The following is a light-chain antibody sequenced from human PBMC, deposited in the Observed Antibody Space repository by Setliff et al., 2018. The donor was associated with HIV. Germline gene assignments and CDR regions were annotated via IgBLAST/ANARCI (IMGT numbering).Light chain of an antibody. Sequence: QSVLTQPPSASGTPGQRVTISCSGSSSDIGSNHVYWYQQLPGTAPKLLIYRNNQRPSGVPDRFSGSKSGTSASLAISGLRSEDEADYYCAAWDDSLSVLFGTGTKVTVL. CDR2: RNN. CDR3: AAWDDSLSVL. J-gene: IGLJ1*01. V-gene: IGLV1-47*01. CDR1: SSDIGSNH.